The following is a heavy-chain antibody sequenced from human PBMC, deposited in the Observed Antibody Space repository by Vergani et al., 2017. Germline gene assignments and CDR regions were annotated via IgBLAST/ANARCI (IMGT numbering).Heavy chain of an antibody. V-gene: IGHV5-51*01. CDR2: IYPGDSDT. CDR3: ARRSRVIAAAGTPWLY. Sequence: EVQLVQSGAEVKKPGESLKISCKGSGYSFTSYWIGWVRQMPGKGLEWMGIIYPGDSDTRYSPSFQGQVTISADKSISTAYLQWSSLKASDTAMYYCARRSRVIAAAGTPWLYWGQGTLVTVSS. D-gene: IGHD6-13*01. CDR1: GYSFTSYW. J-gene: IGHJ4*02.